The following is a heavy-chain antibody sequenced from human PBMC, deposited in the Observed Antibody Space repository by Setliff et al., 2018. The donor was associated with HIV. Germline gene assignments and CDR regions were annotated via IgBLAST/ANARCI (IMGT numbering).Heavy chain of an antibody. Sequence: PSETLSLTCAVYGGSFSGYYWSWIRQPPGKGLEWIGEINQSGNTNYNPSLKSRVTISVDTSKNQFSLSLNTVAAADTAVYYCVRVSLGLPMVWGQGTMVTVSS. CDR2: INQSGNT. D-gene: IGHD2-15*01. V-gene: IGHV4-34*01. CDR1: GGSFSGYY. CDR3: VRVSLGLPMV. J-gene: IGHJ3*01.